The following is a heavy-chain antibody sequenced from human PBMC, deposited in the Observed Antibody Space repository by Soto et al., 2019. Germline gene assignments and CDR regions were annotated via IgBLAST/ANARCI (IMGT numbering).Heavy chain of an antibody. Sequence: GSLRLSCAASGFTFSSYSMNWVRQAPGKGLEWVSYISSSSSTIYYADSVKGRFTISRDNAKNSLYLQMNSLRDEDTAVYYCARDLAGASADYYYGMDVWGQGTTVTVSS. V-gene: IGHV3-48*02. J-gene: IGHJ6*02. CDR2: ISSSSSTI. CDR3: ARDLAGASADYYYGMDV. CDR1: GFTFSSYS.